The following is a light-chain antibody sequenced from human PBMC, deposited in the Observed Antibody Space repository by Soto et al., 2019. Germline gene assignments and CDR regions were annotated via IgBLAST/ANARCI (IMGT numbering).Light chain of an antibody. CDR2: EVV. CDR3: SSYTTSTTRV. CDR1: ATDIGYYNF. Sequence: QSVLTQPASVSGLPGQSITISCNGTATDIGYYNFVSWYQQHPGRAPKLLIYEVVSRPSGVSDRFSASKSGNTAFLTISEFQPDEEADYFCSSYTTSTTRVFGGGTKVTVL. J-gene: IGLJ3*02. V-gene: IGLV2-14*01.